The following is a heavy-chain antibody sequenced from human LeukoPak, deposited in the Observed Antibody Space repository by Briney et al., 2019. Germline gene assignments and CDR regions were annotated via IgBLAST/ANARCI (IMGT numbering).Heavy chain of an antibody. CDR1: GFTFSSYG. J-gene: IGHJ4*02. CDR2: IRYDGSNK. CDR3: AKVKQYSSSWYVIDY. D-gene: IGHD6-13*01. V-gene: IGHV3-30*02. Sequence: PGGSLRLSCAASGFTFSSYGMHWVRQAPGKGLEWVAFIRYDGSNKYYADSVKGRFTISRDNSKNTLYLQMNSLRAEDTAVYYCAKVKQYSSSWYVIDYWGQGTLVTVSS.